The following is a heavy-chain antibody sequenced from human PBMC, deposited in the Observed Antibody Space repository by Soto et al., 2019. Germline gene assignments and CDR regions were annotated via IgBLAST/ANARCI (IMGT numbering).Heavy chain of an antibody. CDR2: ISYSGNI. D-gene: IGHD2-15*01. CDR3: ACLRGKRGSPIDY. J-gene: IGHJ4*02. Sequence: QVPLQESGPRLVKPSETLSLTCIISGDSTSNYYWSWIRQSPGKGLEWIGYISYSGNINYNPSLNSRVTISVDTSKDQRSLKVTSVTAADTAMYYCACLRGKRGSPIDYWGQGTQVTVSS. CDR1: GDSTSNYY. V-gene: IGHV4-59*01.